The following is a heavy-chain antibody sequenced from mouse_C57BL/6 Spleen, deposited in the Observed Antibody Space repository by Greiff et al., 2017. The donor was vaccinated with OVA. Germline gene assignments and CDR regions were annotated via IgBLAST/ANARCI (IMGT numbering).Heavy chain of an antibody. D-gene: IGHD3-3*01. J-gene: IGHJ3*01. CDR3: ARRGTAY. CDR2: ISSGSSTI. Sequence: EVQLMESGGGLVKPGASLKLSCAASGFTFSDYGMHWVRQAPEKGLEWVAYISSGSSTIYYADTVKGRFTITRDNAYNTRFLQLTSLRAEDKAMYYCARRGTAYWGQGTLVTVSA. CDR1: GFTFSDYG. V-gene: IGHV5-17*01.